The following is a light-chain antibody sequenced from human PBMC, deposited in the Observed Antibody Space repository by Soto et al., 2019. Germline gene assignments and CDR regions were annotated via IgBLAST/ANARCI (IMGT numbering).Light chain of an antibody. CDR1: QSVSSN. J-gene: IGKJ2*01. Sequence: EIGMTQSPATLSVSPGERATLSCRASQSVSSNLAWYQQKPGQAPRLLIYGASTRATGIPARFSGSRSGTEFTLTISSLQSEDFAVYYCQQYNNWPYTFGQGTKLEI. CDR3: QQYNNWPYT. V-gene: IGKV3-15*01. CDR2: GAS.